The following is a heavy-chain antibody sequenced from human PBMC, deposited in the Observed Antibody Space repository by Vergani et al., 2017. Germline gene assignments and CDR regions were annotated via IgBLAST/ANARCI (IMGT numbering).Heavy chain of an antibody. CDR1: GFPFSDYG. CDR2: ISYDGNKK. Sequence: QVQLEESGGGEVQPGRSLRLSCSAAGFPFSDYGVHWVRQAPGKGLEWVSVISYDGNKKNYADSVKGRFTISRDNSKNTLYLEMNALRAEDTAVYYCARDFLTRVTTLDYYYMGVWGKGTTVTVSS. J-gene: IGHJ6*03. CDR3: ARDFLTRVTTLDYYYMGV. D-gene: IGHD1-1*01. V-gene: IGHV3-30*03.